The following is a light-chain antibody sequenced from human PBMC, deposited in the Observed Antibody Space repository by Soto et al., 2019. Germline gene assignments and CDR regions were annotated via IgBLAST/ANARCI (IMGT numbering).Light chain of an antibody. CDR1: SSDVGSYNL. J-gene: IGLJ1*01. Sequence: QSALTQPASVSGSPGQSITISCTGTSSDVGSYNLVSWYQQHPGKAPKLMIYEGSKRPSGVSNRFSGSKSGNTASLTISGLQAEDEADYYCCSYAGSLYVFXTGTKLTVL. CDR2: EGS. V-gene: IGLV2-23*01. CDR3: CSYAGSLYV.